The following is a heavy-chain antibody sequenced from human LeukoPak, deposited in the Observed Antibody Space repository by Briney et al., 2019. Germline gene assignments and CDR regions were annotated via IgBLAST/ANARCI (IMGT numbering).Heavy chain of an antibody. CDR2: IRSTSSTM. CDR1: GFAFSSYW. CDR3: ARSFDI. Sequence: SGGSLRLSCAASGFAFSSYWMHWVREAPGKGLEWVSYIRSTSSTMYYADSVKGRFTISRDNGKNSLYLQMNSLRDEDTAVYYCARSFDIWGQGTMVTVSS. J-gene: IGHJ3*02. V-gene: IGHV3-48*02.